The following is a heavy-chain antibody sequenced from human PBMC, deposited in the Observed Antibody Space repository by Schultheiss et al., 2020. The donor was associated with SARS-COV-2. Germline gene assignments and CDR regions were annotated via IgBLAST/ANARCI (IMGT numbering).Heavy chain of an antibody. V-gene: IGHV4-4*02. CDR2: IYHSGST. J-gene: IGHJ4*02. CDR1: GGSISSSNW. CDR3: VRDPGAAAGTDYFDD. Sequence: SETLSLTCAVSGGSISSSNWWSCVRQPPGKGLEWIEEIYHSGSTNYNPSLTSLVTISVDTYKNQFSLKLCSVTAADTAVYYCVRDPGAAAGTDYFDDWGQGTMVTVSS. D-gene: IGHD6-13*01.